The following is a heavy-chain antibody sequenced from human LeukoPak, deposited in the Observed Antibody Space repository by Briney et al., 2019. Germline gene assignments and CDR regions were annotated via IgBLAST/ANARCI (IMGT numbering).Heavy chain of an antibody. CDR3: ARGWFGGYYYDSSGTRGGAFDI. Sequence: SETLSLTCAVYGGSFSGYYWSWIRQPPGKGLEWIGEINHSGSTNYNPSLKSRVTISVDTSKNQFSLKLSSVTAADTAVYYCARGWFGGYYYDSSGTRGGAFDIWGQGTMVTVSS. CDR2: INHSGST. CDR1: GGSFSGYY. V-gene: IGHV4-34*01. J-gene: IGHJ3*02. D-gene: IGHD3-22*01.